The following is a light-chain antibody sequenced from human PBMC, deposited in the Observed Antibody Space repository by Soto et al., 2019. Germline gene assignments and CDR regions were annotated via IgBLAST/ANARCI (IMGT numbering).Light chain of an antibody. V-gene: IGKV3-11*01. J-gene: IGKJ5*01. Sequence: PGERATLSCRASQSVSTYLAWYQQKPGQAPRLLIYDASNRATGIPARFSGSGSGTDFTLTISSLEPEDFAIYYCQQRSNWPPITFGQGTRLEIK. CDR2: DAS. CDR1: QSVSTY. CDR3: QQRSNWPPIT.